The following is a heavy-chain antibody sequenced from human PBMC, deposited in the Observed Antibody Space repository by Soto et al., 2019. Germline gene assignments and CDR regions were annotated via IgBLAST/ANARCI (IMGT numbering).Heavy chain of an antibody. CDR1: GGTFSSYA. J-gene: IGHJ5*02. V-gene: IGHV1-69*13. Sequence: SVKVSCKASGGTFSSYAISWVRQAPGQGLEWMGGIIPIFGTANYAQKFQGRVTITADESTSTAYMELSSLRSEDTAVYYCARDRSRYSALVGWFDPWGQGALVTVSS. CDR2: IIPIFGTA. D-gene: IGHD2-15*01. CDR3: ARDRSRYSALVGWFDP.